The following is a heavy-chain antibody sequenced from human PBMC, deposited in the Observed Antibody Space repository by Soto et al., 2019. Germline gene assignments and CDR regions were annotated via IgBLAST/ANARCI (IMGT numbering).Heavy chain of an antibody. V-gene: IGHV3-21*01. CDR2: ISSSSSYI. CDR1: GFTFSSYS. D-gene: IGHD6-13*01. J-gene: IGHJ4*02. Sequence: EVQLVESGGGLVKPGGSLRLSCAASGFTFSSYSMNWVRQAPGKGLAWVSSISSSSSYIYYADSVKGRFTISRDNAKNSLYQQVNSLRAEDTAVYYCAREGIAAALDYWGQGTLVTVSS. CDR3: AREGIAAALDY.